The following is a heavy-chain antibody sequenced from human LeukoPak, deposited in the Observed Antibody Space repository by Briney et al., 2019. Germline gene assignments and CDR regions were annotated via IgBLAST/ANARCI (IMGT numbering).Heavy chain of an antibody. CDR2: IYTSGST. CDR3: AREPNTVLDY. V-gene: IGHV4-61*02. CDR1: GGSISSGSYY. Sequence: SQTLSLTCTVPGGSISSGSYYWSWIRQPAGKGLEWIGRIYTSGSTNYNPSLKSRVTISVDTSKNQFSLKLSSVTAADTAVYYCAREPNTVLDYWGQGTLVTVSS. D-gene: IGHD4-11*01. J-gene: IGHJ4*02.